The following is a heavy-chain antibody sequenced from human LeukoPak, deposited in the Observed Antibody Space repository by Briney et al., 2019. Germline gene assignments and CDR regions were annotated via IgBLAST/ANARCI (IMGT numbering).Heavy chain of an antibody. CDR2: INHSGST. Sequence: SETLSLTCAVYGGSFSGYYWSWIRQPPGKGLEWIGEINHSGSTNYNPSLKSRVTISVDTSKNQFSLKLSSVTAADMAVYYCARGDDYYDSSGYYYQYYFDYWGQGTLVTVSS. D-gene: IGHD3-22*01. V-gene: IGHV4-34*01. J-gene: IGHJ4*02. CDR1: GGSFSGYY. CDR3: ARGDDYYDSSGYYYQYYFDY.